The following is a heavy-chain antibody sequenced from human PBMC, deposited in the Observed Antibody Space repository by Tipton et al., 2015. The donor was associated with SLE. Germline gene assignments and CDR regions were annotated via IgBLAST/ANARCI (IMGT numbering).Heavy chain of an antibody. CDR2: IYYSGST. J-gene: IGHJ4*02. CDR3: ASPSNWGRADPFDY. V-gene: IGHV4-39*07. Sequence: TLSLTCTVSGGSISSSSYYRGWIRQPPGKGLEWIGGIYYSGSTYYNPSLKSRVTISVDTSKNQFSLKLSSVTAADTAVYYCASPSNWGRADPFDYWGQGTLVTVSS. D-gene: IGHD7-27*01. CDR1: GGSISSSSYY.